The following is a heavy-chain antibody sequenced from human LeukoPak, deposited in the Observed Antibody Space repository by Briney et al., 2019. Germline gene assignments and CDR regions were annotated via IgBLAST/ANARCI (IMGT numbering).Heavy chain of an antibody. V-gene: IGHV4-38-2*02. CDR2: IYHSGST. D-gene: IGHD3-9*01. Sequence: PSETLSLTCTVSGYSISSGYYWGWIRQPPVKGLEWIGSIYHSGSTYYNPSLKSRVTISVDTSKNQFSLKLSSVTAADTAVYYCASFYDILTGDAFDIWGQGTMVTVSS. J-gene: IGHJ3*02. CDR1: GYSISSGYY. CDR3: ASFYDILTGDAFDI.